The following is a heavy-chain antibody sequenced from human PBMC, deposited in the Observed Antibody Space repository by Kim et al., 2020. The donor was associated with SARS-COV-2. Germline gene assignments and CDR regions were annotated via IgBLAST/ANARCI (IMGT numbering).Heavy chain of an antibody. D-gene: IGHD6-13*01. V-gene: IGHV4-39*01. CDR3: ARASGYVAAASTNDY. J-gene: IGHJ4*02. Sequence: PSLKSRVTISVDTSKNQFSLKLSSVTAADTAVYYCARASGYVAAASTNDYWGQGTLVTVSS.